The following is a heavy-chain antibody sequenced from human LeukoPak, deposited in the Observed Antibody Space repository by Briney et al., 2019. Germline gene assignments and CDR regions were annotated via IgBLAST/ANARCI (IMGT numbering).Heavy chain of an antibody. Sequence: PGGSLRLSCAASGFTVSSSYMTWVRQAPGKGLEWVSVIYSGGSTYYADSVKGRFTISRDNSKNTLCLQMNSLRAEDTAVYYCARGGVTMIVPILWGQGTLVTVSS. V-gene: IGHV3-53*01. D-gene: IGHD3-22*01. J-gene: IGHJ4*02. CDR2: IYSGGST. CDR3: ARGGVTMIVPIL. CDR1: GFTVSSSY.